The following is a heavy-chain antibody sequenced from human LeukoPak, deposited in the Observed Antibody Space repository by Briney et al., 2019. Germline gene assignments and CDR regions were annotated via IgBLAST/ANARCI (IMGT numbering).Heavy chain of an antibody. CDR1: ALTMSGDE. CDR3: ARVRAIYSSIDY. J-gene: IGHJ4*02. V-gene: IGHV3-30-3*01. D-gene: IGHD2-15*01. Sequence: RRSPRPSSAAPALTMSGDEMQWVRQGPGKGMEKVAVIPYDGSNKYYADSVKGRFTISRDNSKNTLYLQMNSLRAEDTAVYYCARVRAIYSSIDYWGQGTLVTVSS. CDR2: IPYDGSNK.